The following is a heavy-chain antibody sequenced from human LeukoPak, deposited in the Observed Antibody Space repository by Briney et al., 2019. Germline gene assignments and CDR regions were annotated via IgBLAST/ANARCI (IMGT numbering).Heavy chain of an antibody. CDR3: ARVSRSSSREDY. CDR2: INHSGST. J-gene: IGHJ4*02. Sequence: SETLSLTRAVYGGSFSGYYWSWIRQPPGKGLEWIGEINHSGSTNYNPSLKSRVTISVDTSKNQFSLKLSSVTAADTAVYYCARVSRSSSREDYWGQGTLVTVSS. CDR1: GGSFSGYY. V-gene: IGHV4-34*01. D-gene: IGHD6-6*01.